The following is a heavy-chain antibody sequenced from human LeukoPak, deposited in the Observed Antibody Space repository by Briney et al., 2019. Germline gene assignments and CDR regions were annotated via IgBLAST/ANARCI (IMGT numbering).Heavy chain of an antibody. CDR3: ARTVLGYCSSTSCPPEAFDI. CDR2: IYTSGST. D-gene: IGHD2-2*01. CDR1: GDSISGYY. V-gene: IGHV4-4*07. Sequence: PSETLSLTCTVSGDSISGYYWSWIRQPAGKGLEWIGRIYTSGSTNYNPSLKSRVTMSVDTSKNQFSLKLTSVTAADSAVYYCARTVLGYCSSTSCPPEAFDIWGRGTMVTVSS. J-gene: IGHJ3*02.